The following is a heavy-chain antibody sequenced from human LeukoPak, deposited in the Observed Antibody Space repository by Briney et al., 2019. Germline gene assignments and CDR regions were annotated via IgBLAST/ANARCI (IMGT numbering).Heavy chain of an antibody. CDR3: ARHAAAPENYGMDV. CDR2: IYPGDSDI. Sequence: GESLKISCKGSGYSFTTYWNAWVRQMPGKGLEWMGIIYPGDSDIRYSPSFQGQVTISADKSIGTAYLQWSSLKASDTAMYYCARHAAAPENYGMDVWGQGTTVTVSS. J-gene: IGHJ6*02. CDR1: GYSFTTYW. V-gene: IGHV5-51*01. D-gene: IGHD6-13*01.